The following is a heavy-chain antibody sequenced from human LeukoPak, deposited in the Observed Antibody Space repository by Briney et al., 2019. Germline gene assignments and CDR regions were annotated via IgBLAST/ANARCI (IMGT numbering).Heavy chain of an antibody. Sequence: SETLSLTCTVSGGSISSYYWSWIRQPPGKGLEWIGYIYYSGSTNYNPSLKSRVTISVDTSKNQFSLKLSSVTAADTAVYYCAREAGRWDYYDSSGYSMGDYFDYWGQGTLVTVSS. CDR1: GGSISSYY. D-gene: IGHD3-22*01. J-gene: IGHJ4*02. CDR3: AREAGRWDYYDSSGYSMGDYFDY. V-gene: IGHV4-59*12. CDR2: IYYSGST.